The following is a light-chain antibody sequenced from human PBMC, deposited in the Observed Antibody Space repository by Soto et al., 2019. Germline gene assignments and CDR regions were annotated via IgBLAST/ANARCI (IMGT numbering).Light chain of an antibody. Sequence: DIVLTQSPGTLSLSPGEGATLTCRASQSVRDNYVAWYQQKPGQAPRLLLYGASSRATGIPDRISGSGSGADFTLSISRLEPEDFAVYYCQQYGASPYTFGQGTKV. CDR3: QQYGASPYT. CDR2: GAS. CDR1: QSVRDNY. V-gene: IGKV3-20*01. J-gene: IGKJ2*01.